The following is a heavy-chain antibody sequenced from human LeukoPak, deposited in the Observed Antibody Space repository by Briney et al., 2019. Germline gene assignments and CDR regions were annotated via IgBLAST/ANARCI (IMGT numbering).Heavy chain of an antibody. CDR1: GFTFSSYW. CDR3: ARRIQGMAPYYLDY. CDR2: INSDGGST. J-gene: IGHJ4*02. Sequence: GESLRLSCTASGFTFSSYWMHWVRQAPGKGLVWVSRINSDGGSTSYADSVKGRFTISRDNAKNTLYLQMNSLRAEDTAVYYCARRIQGMAPYYLDYWGQGTLVTVSS. V-gene: IGHV3-74*01. D-gene: IGHD5-24*01.